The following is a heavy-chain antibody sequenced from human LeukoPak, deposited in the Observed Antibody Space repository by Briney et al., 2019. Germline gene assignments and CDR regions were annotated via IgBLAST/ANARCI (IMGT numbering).Heavy chain of an antibody. CDR3: AGARYYYYYMDV. CDR1: GYTFTGYY. J-gene: IGHJ6*03. Sequence: ASVKVSCKASGYTFTGYYMHWVRQAPGQGLEWMGWINPNSGGTNYAQKFQGRVTMTRDTSISTAYMELSRLRSDDTAVYYCAGARYYYYYMDVWGKGTTVTISS. CDR2: INPNSGGT. V-gene: IGHV1-2*02.